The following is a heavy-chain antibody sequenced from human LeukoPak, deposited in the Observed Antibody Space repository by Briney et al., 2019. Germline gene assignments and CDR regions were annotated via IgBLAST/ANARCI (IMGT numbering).Heavy chain of an antibody. CDR1: GGTFSSYA. CDR2: IIPIFGIA. D-gene: IGHD3-10*01. CDR3: ARGLSSGSYYSDY. J-gene: IGHJ4*02. Sequence: SVNVSCTASGGTFSSYAISWVRQAPGQGLEWMGRIIPIFGIANYAQKFQGRVTITADKSTSTAYMELSSLRSEDTAVYYCARGLSSGSYYSDYWGQGTLVTVSS. V-gene: IGHV1-69*04.